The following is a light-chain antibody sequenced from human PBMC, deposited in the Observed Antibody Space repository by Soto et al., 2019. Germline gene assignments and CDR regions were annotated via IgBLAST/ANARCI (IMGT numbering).Light chain of an antibody. J-gene: IGKJ4*01. CDR3: QQYNKWPLT. CDR1: QSVNIN. V-gene: IGKV3-15*01. CDR2: GAS. Sequence: EIVMTQSPATLSVSPGDRATLSCRASQSVNINLAWYQQKPGQAPRLLIYGASTRATDIPARFSGSGSGTEFTLTISSLQSEDFAVYSCQQYNKWPLTFGGGTNVEIK.